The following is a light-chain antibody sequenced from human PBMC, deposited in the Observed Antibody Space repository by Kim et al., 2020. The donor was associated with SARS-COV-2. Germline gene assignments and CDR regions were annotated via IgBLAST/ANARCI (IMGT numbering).Light chain of an antibody. CDR3: QQYYNFPFT. CDR2: AAS. J-gene: IGKJ3*01. Sequence: AIRMTQSPSSLSASSGDRVTITCRASQGISSYLAWYQQKAGKAPKLLIYAASTLQTGVPSKFSGSGSGTDFTLTISCLQSDDFATYYCQQYYNFPFTFGSGTKVDIK. V-gene: IGKV1-8*01. CDR1: QGISSY.